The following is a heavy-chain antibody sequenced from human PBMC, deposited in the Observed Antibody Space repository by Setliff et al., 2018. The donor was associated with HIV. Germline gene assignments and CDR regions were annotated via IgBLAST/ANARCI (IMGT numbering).Heavy chain of an antibody. Sequence: ASVKVSCKASGYTFTTYGISWVRQAPGQGLEWMGWISAYNGNTNYAQNLQGRVTMTTDTSTSTTYMELRSLRSDDTAMYYCARDGGPYCGGDCHLFRLPFQHWGQGTLVTVSS. V-gene: IGHV1-18*01. CDR3: ARDGGPYCGGDCHLFRLPFQH. CDR1: GYTFTTYG. CDR2: ISAYNGNT. J-gene: IGHJ1*01. D-gene: IGHD2-21*02.